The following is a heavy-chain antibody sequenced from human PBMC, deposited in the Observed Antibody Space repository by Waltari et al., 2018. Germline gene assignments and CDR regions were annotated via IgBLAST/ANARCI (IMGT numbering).Heavy chain of an antibody. Sequence: EEQLVESGGGLVKPGGSLRLSSYSMNWVRQAPGKGLEWVASISSTSDYIYYADSLKGRFTISRDNAKNSLYLQMNSLRAEDTAVYYCARGFWFATVSTFTWFDPWGQGTLVTVSS. CDR1: SSYS. CDR2: ISSTSDYI. V-gene: IGHV3-21*01. CDR3: ARGFWFATVSTFTWFDP. D-gene: IGHD4-17*01. J-gene: IGHJ5*02.